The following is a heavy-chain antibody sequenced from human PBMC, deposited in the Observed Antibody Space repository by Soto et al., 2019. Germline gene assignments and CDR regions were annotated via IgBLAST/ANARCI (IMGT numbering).Heavy chain of an antibody. J-gene: IGHJ6*02. CDR1: GFIFSGSA. CDR2: IRSRANNFAT. Sequence: PGGSLRLSCAASGFIFSGSAIHWVRQASGKGLEWVGRIRSRANNFATSSAASVKGRFTFSRDDSKNTAYLQMNTLKPEDTAVYYCARGQGFSRGDYYYHGMDVWGQGTTVPGSS. V-gene: IGHV3-73*01. CDR3: ARGQGFSRGDYYYHGMDV.